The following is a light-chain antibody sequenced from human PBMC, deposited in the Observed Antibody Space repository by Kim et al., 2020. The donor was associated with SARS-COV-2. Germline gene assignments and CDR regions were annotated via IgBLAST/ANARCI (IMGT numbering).Light chain of an antibody. CDR1: SSDVGSYNL. V-gene: IGLV2-23*02. J-gene: IGLJ2*01. CDR2: EVS. Sequence: GQSITISCTGTSSDVGSYNLVSWYQQHPGKAPKLMIYEVSKRPSGVSNRFSGSKSGNTASLPISGLQAEDEADYYCCSCAGTSTLVFGGGTQLTVL. CDR3: CSCAGTSTLV.